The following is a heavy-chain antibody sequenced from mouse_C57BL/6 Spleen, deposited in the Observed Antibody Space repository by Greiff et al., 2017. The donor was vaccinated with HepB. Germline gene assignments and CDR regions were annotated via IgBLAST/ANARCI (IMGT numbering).Heavy chain of an antibody. Sequence: ESGPGLVKPSQSLSLTCSVTGYSITSGYYWNWIRQFPGNKLEWMGYISYDGSNNYNPSFKNRITITRDTSKNQFFLKLNSVTTEDTATYYCARDIYYYGSSYRYFDVWGTGTTVTVSS. D-gene: IGHD1-1*01. CDR1: GYSITSGYY. V-gene: IGHV3-6*01. CDR3: ARDIYYYGSSYRYFDV. CDR2: ISYDGSN. J-gene: IGHJ1*03.